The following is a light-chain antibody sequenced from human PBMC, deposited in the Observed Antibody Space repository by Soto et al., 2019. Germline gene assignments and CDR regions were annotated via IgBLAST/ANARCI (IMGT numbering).Light chain of an antibody. CDR2: DVS. J-gene: IGKJ1*01. CDR3: QQYNSFRT. CDR1: QGISRD. Sequence: DIQMTQSPSTLSASVGDRVAITCRASQGISRDLAWYQQKPGKAPKLLIHDVSTLESGVPPRFSGSGSGTEFTLTISSLQPDDFATYYCQQYNSFRTFGQGTKVDIK. V-gene: IGKV1-5*01.